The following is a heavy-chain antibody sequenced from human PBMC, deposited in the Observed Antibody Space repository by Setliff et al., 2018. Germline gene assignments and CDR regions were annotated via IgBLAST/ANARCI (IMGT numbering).Heavy chain of an antibody. V-gene: IGHV4-34*01. CDR3: AREAGYYDSSGPVGVPYYYYMDV. CDR2: INHSGST. J-gene: IGHJ6*03. CDR1: GGSFSGYY. Sequence: PSETLSLTCAVYGGSFSGYYWSWIRQPPGKGLEWIGEINHSGSTNYNPSLKSRVTMSVDTSKNQFSLKLSSVTAADTAVYYCAREAGYYDSSGPVGVPYYYYMDVWGKGTTVTVSS. D-gene: IGHD3-22*01.